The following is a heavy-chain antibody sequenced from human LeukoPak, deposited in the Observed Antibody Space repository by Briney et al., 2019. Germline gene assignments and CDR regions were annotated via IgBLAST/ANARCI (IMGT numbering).Heavy chain of an antibody. Sequence: PGRSLRLSCAASGFTFSSYGMHWVRQAPGKGLEWVAVISYDGSNKYYADSVKGRFTISRDNSKNTLYLQMNSLRAEDTAVYYCAKGYSGYVDYWGQATLVTVSS. J-gene: IGHJ4*02. V-gene: IGHV3-30*18. CDR2: ISYDGSNK. CDR1: GFTFSSYG. CDR3: AKGYSGYVDY. D-gene: IGHD5-12*01.